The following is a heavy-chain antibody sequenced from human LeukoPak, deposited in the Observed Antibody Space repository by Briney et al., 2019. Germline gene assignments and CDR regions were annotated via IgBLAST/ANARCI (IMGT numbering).Heavy chain of an antibody. D-gene: IGHD5-24*01. J-gene: IGHJ4*02. CDR1: GYTFTSYY. CDR2: INPSGGST. V-gene: IGHV1-46*01. CDR3: ARSNYPPHFDY. Sequence: ASVKVSCKASGYTFTSYYMHWVRQAPGQGLEWMGIINPSGGSTSYAQKFQGRVTMTRNTPISTAYMELSSLRSEDTAVYYCARSNYPPHFDYWGQGTLVTVSS.